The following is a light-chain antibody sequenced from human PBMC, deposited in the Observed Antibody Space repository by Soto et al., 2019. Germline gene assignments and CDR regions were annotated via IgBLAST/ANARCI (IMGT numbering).Light chain of an antibody. CDR1: QRVNSRF. J-gene: IGKJ5*01. V-gene: IGKV3D-20*02. CDR2: GAS. CDR3: QQHSNRHT. Sequence: VLKQSPDTLSLSPGERATLSCRASQRVNSRFLAWYQQKPAQAPRLLIYGASTGAAGTPDRFSGGGSGTDFTLTISRLEPEDFAVYYCQQHSNRHTFGQGTRLEIK.